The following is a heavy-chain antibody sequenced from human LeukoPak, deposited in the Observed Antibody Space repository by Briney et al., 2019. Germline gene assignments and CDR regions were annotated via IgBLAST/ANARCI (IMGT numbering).Heavy chain of an antibody. J-gene: IGHJ4*02. Sequence: SETLSLTCTVSGYSISSGYYWGWIRQPPGKGLEWIGYISYSGSTYYNPSLKSRVTISVDTSKNQFSLKLSSVTAADTAVYYCARAVSGAFDYWGQGSLVTVSS. CDR3: ARAVSGAFDY. D-gene: IGHD6-19*01. CDR1: GYSISSGYY. CDR2: ISYSGST. V-gene: IGHV4-38-2*02.